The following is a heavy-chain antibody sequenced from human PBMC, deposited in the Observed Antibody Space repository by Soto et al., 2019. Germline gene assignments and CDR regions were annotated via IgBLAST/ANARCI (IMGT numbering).Heavy chain of an antibody. CDR2: IYYSGNT. J-gene: IGHJ6*02. D-gene: IGHD3-10*01. V-gene: IGHV4-30-4*01. Sequence: PSETLSLTCSVSGGSISSGYYYWSWIRQPPGKGLEWIGNIYYSGNTYYNPSLKSRLIISIDTSKNQFSLKVGSATAADTAVYYCAGSSLYGMDVWRQGTTVTVSS. CDR1: GGSISSGYYY. CDR3: AGSSLYGMDV.